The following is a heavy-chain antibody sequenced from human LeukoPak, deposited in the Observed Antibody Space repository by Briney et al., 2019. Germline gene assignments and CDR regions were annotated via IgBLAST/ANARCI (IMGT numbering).Heavy chain of an antibody. CDR3: AKSPDRCSSNSCPTRTYFDY. Sequence: GGSLRLSCAASGFDLNNYAMHWVRQAPGKGLEWVTLISYSGDNTYYADSVKGRFTFSRDKSKNTLYLQMNSLRPEDSAVYYCAKSPDRCSSNSCPTRTYFDYWGQGTLVTVSS. D-gene: IGHD2-2*01. CDR1: GFDLNNYA. V-gene: IGHV3-30*04. CDR2: ISYSGDNT. J-gene: IGHJ4*02.